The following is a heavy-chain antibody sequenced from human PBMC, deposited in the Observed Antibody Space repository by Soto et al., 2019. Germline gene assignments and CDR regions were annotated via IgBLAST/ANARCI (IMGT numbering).Heavy chain of an antibody. CDR2: IYYSGST. J-gene: IGHJ4*02. CDR3: ASIMITFGGVIVHPQ. CDR1: GGSISSSSYY. D-gene: IGHD3-16*02. Sequence: SETLSLTCTVSGGSISSSSYYWGWIRQPPGKGLEWIGSIYYSGSTYYNPSLKSRVTISVDTSKNQFSLKLSSVTAADTAVYYCASIMITFGGVIVHPQWGQGTLVTVSS. V-gene: IGHV4-39*01.